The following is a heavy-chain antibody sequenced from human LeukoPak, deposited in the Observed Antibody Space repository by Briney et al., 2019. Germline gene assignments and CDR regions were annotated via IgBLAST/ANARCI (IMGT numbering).Heavy chain of an antibody. CDR3: ASRVGFYGSGSLNYFDP. Sequence: SETLSLTCSVSGGSIASSSYYWGWIRQPPGKGLEWIGSVFRTGTTYYSASLKSRVSISVDTSKNDFALKLASVTAADTAMYFCASRVGFYGSGSLNYFDPWGQGILVSVSS. CDR1: GGSIASSSYY. CDR2: VFRTGTT. J-gene: IGHJ5*01. V-gene: IGHV4-39*02. D-gene: IGHD3-10*01.